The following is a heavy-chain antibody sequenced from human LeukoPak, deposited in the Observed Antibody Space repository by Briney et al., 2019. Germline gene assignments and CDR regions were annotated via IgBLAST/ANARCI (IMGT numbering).Heavy chain of an antibody. V-gene: IGHV4-38-2*02. Sequence: PSETLSLTCTVSGYSISSGYYWGWIRQPPVKGLEWIGSIYHSGSTYYNPSLKSRVTISVDTSKNQFSLKLSSVTAADTAVYYCARADSSGSRRFDPWGQGTLVTVSS. CDR2: IYHSGST. D-gene: IGHD3-22*01. CDR1: GYSISSGYY. CDR3: ARADSSGSRRFDP. J-gene: IGHJ5*02.